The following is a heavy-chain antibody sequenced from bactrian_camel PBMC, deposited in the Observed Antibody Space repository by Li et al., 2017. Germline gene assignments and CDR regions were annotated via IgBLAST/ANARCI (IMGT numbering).Heavy chain of an antibody. J-gene: IGHJ4*01. V-gene: IGHV3S40*01. CDR2: IMILGSTT. Sequence: DVQLVESGGDLVRPGGSLTLSCASYGFAFSDYGLSWVRQSPGKEREGVAAIMILGSTTYYADSVKGRGTISQDNAKNMVYLQVDSLKAEDTAMYYCAAGWSFGVGTLLRRHVNYWGQGTQVTVS. CDR1: GFAFSDYG. CDR3: AAGWSFGVGTLLRRHVNY. D-gene: IGHD3*01.